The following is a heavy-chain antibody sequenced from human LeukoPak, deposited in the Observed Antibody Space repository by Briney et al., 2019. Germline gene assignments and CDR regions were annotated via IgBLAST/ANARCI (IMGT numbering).Heavy chain of an antibody. CDR2: INPSGGST. Sequence: GASVKVSCKASGYTFTSYYMHWVRQAPGQGLEWMGIINPSGGSTSYAQKFQGRVTMTRDTSTSTVYMELSSLRSEDTAVYYCARDPVYYDFWSGQGWFDPWGQGTLVTVSS. CDR3: ARDPVYYDFWSGQGWFDP. J-gene: IGHJ5*02. V-gene: IGHV1-46*01. CDR1: GYTFTSYY. D-gene: IGHD3-3*01.